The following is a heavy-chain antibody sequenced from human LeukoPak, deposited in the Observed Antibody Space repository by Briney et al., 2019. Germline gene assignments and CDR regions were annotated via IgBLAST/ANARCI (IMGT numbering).Heavy chain of an antibody. V-gene: IGHV1-18*01. CDR1: GYTFTIYG. CDR2: ISAYNGNT. D-gene: IGHD3-10*01. Sequence: ASVKVSCKASGYTFTIYGISWVRQAPGQGLEWMGWISAYNGNTNYAQKLQGRVTMTTDTSTSTAYMELRSLRSDDTAVYYCARDRWFGELLSIRTNDYWGQGTLVTVSS. J-gene: IGHJ4*02. CDR3: ARDRWFGELLSIRTNDY.